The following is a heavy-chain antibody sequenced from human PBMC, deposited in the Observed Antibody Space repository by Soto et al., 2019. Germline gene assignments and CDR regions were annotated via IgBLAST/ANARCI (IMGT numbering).Heavy chain of an antibody. CDR2: IIPIFGTA. Sequence: SVKVSCKASGGTFSSYAISWVRQAPGQGLEWMGGIIPIFGTANYAQKFQGRVTITADESTSTAYMELSSLRSEDTAVYYCARDTPATQPLVPCFDSWGQGTLVTVSS. J-gene: IGHJ5*01. CDR1: GGTFSSYA. CDR3: ARDTPATQPLVPCFDS. V-gene: IGHV1-69*13. D-gene: IGHD6-13*01.